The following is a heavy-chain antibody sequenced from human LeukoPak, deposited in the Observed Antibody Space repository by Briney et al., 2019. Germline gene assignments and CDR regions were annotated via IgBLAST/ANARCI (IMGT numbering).Heavy chain of an antibody. J-gene: IGHJ4*02. CDR1: GGSFSGYY. V-gene: IGHV4-34*01. CDR2: INHSGST. Sequence: PSETLSLTCAVYGGSFSGYYWSWSRQPPGKGLEWIGEINHSGSTNYNPSLKSRVTISVDTSKNQFYLKLSSVTDADTAVYYCARKNKYYDILTGYWRFDYWGQGTLVTVSS. CDR3: ARKNKYYDILTGYWRFDY. D-gene: IGHD3-9*01.